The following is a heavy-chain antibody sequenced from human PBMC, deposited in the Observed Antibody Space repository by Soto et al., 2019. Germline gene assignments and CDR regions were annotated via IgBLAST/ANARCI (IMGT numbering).Heavy chain of an antibody. CDR3: ARRIVVMTVSPYGMDV. D-gene: IGHD2-21*02. CDR2: LWYDGSNK. CDR1: GFTFSSYG. J-gene: IGHJ6*02. Sequence: QVQLVESGGGVVQPGRSLRLSCAASGFTFSSYGMHWVRQAPGKGLEWVALLWYDGSNKYYADSVQGRFTISRDNSKNMLYLQMNSLTAEDTAVYYCARRIVVMTVSPYGMDVWGQGTTVTVSS. V-gene: IGHV3-33*01.